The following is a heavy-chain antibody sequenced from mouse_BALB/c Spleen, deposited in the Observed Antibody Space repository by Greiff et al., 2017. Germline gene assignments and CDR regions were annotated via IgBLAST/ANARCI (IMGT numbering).Heavy chain of an antibody. CDR1: GYAFSSYW. CDR3: ARRADGYFSMDY. D-gene: IGHD2-3*01. Sequence: QAQLQQSGAELVRPGASVKISCKASGYAFSSYWMYWVKQRPGQGLEWIGQIYPGDGDTNYNGKFKGKATLTADKSSSTAYMQLSSLTSEDSEVYSCARRADGYFSMDYWGQGTSVTVSS. CDR2: IYPGDGDT. J-gene: IGHJ4*01. V-gene: IGHV1-80*01.